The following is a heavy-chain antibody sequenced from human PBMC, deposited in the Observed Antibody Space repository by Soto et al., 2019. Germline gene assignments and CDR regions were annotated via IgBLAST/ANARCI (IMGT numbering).Heavy chain of an antibody. CDR1: GGSISGYY. CDR3: TRHAIIPKLQYGMDV. V-gene: IGHV4-59*01. Sequence: SETLSLTCTVSGGSISGYYCSWIRQPPGKGLEWIGYIFYRGNTLYNPSLQSRVTVSVDTYKNQFSLSLSSVTAADTAVYYCTRHAIIPKLQYGMDVWGQGTTVTVSS. D-gene: IGHD2-15*01. J-gene: IGHJ6*02. CDR2: IFYRGNT.